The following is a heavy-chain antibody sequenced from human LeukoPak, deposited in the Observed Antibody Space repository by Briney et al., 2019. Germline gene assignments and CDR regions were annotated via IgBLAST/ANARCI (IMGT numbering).Heavy chain of an antibody. CDR3: ARDAQWELRAFDV. CDR2: IIPVFDRP. Sequence: SVKVSCKTIGGRFKSYGFSWVRQAPGQGLEWMGGIIPVFDRPNYAQKFEGRVTITEDKSTNTTYMEITSLTSDDTAVYYCARDAQWELRAFDVWGRGTMVIVSS. CDR1: GGRFKSYG. J-gene: IGHJ3*01. V-gene: IGHV1-69*06. D-gene: IGHD4-23*01.